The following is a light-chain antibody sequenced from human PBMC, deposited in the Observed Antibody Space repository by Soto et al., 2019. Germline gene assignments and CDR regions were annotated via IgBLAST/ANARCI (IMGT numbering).Light chain of an antibody. CDR1: SSNIGNNY. V-gene: IGLV1-51*01. CDR2: DNN. CDR3: GTWDNSLSAVV. J-gene: IGLJ2*01. Sequence: QSVLTQPPSVSAAPGQKVTISCSGSSSNIGNNYVSWYQQLPGTAPKLLIYDNNKRPSGIPDRFSGSKSGTSATLGITGLQTGDEADYYCGTWDNSLSAVVFGGGT.